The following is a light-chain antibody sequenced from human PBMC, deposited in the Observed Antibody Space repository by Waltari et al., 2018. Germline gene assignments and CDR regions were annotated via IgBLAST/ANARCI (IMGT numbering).Light chain of an antibody. Sequence: DIQMTQSPSSVSASVGDTVTITCRALQDISNQLTWYQQKPGKAPKFLIYDASTLESGVPSRFSGSGSGTDFTLTVRSLQPEDFATYYCQETNTFPITFGQGTRLEIK. J-gene: IGKJ5*01. CDR3: QETNTFPIT. CDR1: QDISNQ. V-gene: IGKV1D-12*01. CDR2: DAS.